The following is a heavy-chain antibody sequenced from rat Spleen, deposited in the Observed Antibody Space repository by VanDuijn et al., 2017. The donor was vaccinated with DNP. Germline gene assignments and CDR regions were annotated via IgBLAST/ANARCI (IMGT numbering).Heavy chain of an antibody. D-gene: IGHD1-4*01. CDR1: GFTFSDYY. Sequence: EVQLVESDGGLVQPGRSLKLSCAASGFTFSDYYMAWVRQAPKKGLEWVATISTGGDNTYYSDSVKGRFSLSRDNAKSTLYLQMDSLRSEDTATYYCAGRPPPTRGPFDYWGQGVTVTVSS. CDR2: ISTGGDNT. J-gene: IGHJ2*01. V-gene: IGHV5-25*01. CDR3: AGRPPPTRGPFDY.